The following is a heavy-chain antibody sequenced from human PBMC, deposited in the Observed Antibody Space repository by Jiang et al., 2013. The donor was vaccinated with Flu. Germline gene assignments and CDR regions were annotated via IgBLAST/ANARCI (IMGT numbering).Heavy chain of an antibody. CDR3: AAFFYYDSSGYYYDPKYFDY. CDR2: IVVGSGNT. V-gene: IGHV1-58*01. CDR1: GFTFTSSA. D-gene: IGHD3-22*01. J-gene: IGHJ4*02. Sequence: SCKASGFTFTSSAVQWVRQARGQRLEWIGWIVVGSGNTNYAQKFQERVTITRDMSTSTAYMELSSLRSEDTAVYYCAAFFYYDSSGYYYDPKYFDYWGQGTLVTVSS.